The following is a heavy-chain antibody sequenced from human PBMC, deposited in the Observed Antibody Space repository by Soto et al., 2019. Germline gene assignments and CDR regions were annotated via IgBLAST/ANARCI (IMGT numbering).Heavy chain of an antibody. CDR2: IYYSGST. V-gene: IGHV4-39*01. D-gene: IGHD2-15*01. J-gene: IGHJ4*02. CDR3: ARRRRYCSGGSCYFYFDY. Sequence: SETLSLTCTVSGGSISSSSYYWGWIRQPPGKGLEWIGSIYYSGSTYYNPSLKSRVTISVDTSKNQFSLKLSSVTAADTAVYYCARRRRYCSGGSCYFYFDYWGQGTLVTVSS. CDR1: GGSISSSSYY.